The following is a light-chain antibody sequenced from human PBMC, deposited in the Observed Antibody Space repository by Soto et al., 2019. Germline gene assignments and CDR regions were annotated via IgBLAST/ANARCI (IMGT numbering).Light chain of an antibody. Sequence: ETVMTQSPGTLSVSLGERATLSCRASQSVSSSYLAWYQQKPGQAPRLLIYGASSRATGIPDRFSGSGSGTDFTLTISRLEPEDFAVYYCHQYGSSAWTFGQGTKVDIK. V-gene: IGKV3-20*01. CDR2: GAS. CDR3: HQYGSSAWT. J-gene: IGKJ1*01. CDR1: QSVSSSY.